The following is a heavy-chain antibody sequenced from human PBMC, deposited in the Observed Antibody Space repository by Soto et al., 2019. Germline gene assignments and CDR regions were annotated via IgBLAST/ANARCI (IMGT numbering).Heavy chain of an antibody. CDR2: INPNSGGT. CDR1: GYTFTGYY. V-gene: IGHV1-2*04. CDR3: TRSYCSGNSCYSNDAFHI. J-gene: IGHJ3*02. Sequence: ASVKVSCKASGYTFTGYYMHWVRQAPGQGLEWMGWINPNSGGTNYAQKFQGWVTMTRDTSTSTAYMELSRLRSDDTAVYYCTRSYCSGNSCYSNDAFHISGQGAMVTVSS. D-gene: IGHD2-15*01.